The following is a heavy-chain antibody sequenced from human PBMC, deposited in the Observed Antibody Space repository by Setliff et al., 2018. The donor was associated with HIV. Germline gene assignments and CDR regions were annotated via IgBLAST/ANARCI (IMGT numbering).Heavy chain of an antibody. CDR3: ARGRDWAKTGDF. V-gene: IGHV4-34*01. D-gene: IGHD3-9*01. CDR1: GVSFSGAY. Sequence: TCAVSGVSFSGAYWSWVRQPPGKGLEWIAEVHPSGSINYNSSLKSRVAISVDTSNIQFSLTMTSVTAADTAVYYCARGRDWAKTGDFWGQGALVTVSS. J-gene: IGHJ4*02. CDR2: VHPSGSI.